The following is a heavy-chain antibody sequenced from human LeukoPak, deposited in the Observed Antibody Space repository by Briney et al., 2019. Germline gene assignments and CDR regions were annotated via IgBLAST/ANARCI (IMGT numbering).Heavy chain of an antibody. Sequence: GGSLRLSCVASGFTFSSYSMNWVRQAPGKGLEWVSYISSSSSTIYYADSVKGRFTISRDNAKNSLYLQMNSLRAEDTAVYYCARDFWSGLGAFDIWGQGTMVTVSS. CDR1: GFTFSSYS. CDR3: ARDFWSGLGAFDI. CDR2: ISSSSSTI. D-gene: IGHD3-3*01. V-gene: IGHV3-48*04. J-gene: IGHJ3*02.